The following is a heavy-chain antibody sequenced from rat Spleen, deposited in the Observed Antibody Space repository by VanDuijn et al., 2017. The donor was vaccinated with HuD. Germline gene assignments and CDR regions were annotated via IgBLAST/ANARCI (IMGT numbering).Heavy chain of an antibody. Sequence: EVQLVESGGGLVQPGKSLKLSCVASGFTFSRYWMYWVRQAPGKGLEWVASITKTGGVIYYPDSVKGRFTISRDNAKSTLYLQMNRLRSEDSATYYCTGGGVPWYLDFWGPGTMVTVSS. CDR1: GFTFSRYW. D-gene: IGHD4-3*01. V-gene: IGHV5-31*01. CDR2: ITKTGGVI. J-gene: IGHJ1*01. CDR3: TGGGVPWYLDF.